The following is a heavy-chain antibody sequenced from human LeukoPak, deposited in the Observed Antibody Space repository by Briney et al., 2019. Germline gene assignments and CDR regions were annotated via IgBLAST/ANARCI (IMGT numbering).Heavy chain of an antibody. CDR2: IHHSGST. CDR1: GYSISSGYY. CDR3: AREDSSFDY. Sequence: SETLSLTCTVSGYSISSGYYWGWIRQPPGKGLEWIGSIHHSGSTYYNPSLKSRVTISVDTSKNQFSLKLSSVTAADTAVYYCAREDSSFDYWGQGTLVTVSS. D-gene: IGHD2-15*01. V-gene: IGHV4-38-2*02. J-gene: IGHJ4*02.